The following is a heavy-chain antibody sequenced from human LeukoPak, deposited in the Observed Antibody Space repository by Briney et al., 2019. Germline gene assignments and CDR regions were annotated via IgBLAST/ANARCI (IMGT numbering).Heavy chain of an antibody. CDR2: ISGSSSYI. J-gene: IGHJ4*02. CDR1: GFTFSSYS. CDR3: ARDLMGATLYFDY. Sequence: GGSLRLSCAASGFTFSSYSMNWIRQAPGKGLEWVSSISGSSSYIYYADSVKGRFTISRDNAKNSLYLQMNSLRAEDTAVYYCARDLMGATLYFDYWGQGTLVTVSS. V-gene: IGHV3-21*01. D-gene: IGHD1-26*01.